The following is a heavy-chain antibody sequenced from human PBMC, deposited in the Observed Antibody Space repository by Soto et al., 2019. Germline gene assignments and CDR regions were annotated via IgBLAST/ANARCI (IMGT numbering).Heavy chain of an antibody. CDR3: ARVGGTVTSDY. CDR2: IYYDGSNK. D-gene: IGHD4-17*01. V-gene: IGHV3-33*01. J-gene: IGHJ4*02. Sequence: QVQLVESGGGVVQPGRSLRLSCAASGFAFSAYGMHWVRQAPGKGLEWVAMIYYDGSNKYYADSVKGRFTISRDNSKNTLYPQMSSLRAEDTALYCCARVGGTVTSDYWGQGTLVTVSS. CDR1: GFAFSAYG.